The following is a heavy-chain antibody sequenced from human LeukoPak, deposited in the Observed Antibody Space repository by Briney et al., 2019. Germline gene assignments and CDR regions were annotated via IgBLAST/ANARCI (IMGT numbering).Heavy chain of an antibody. Sequence: SETLSLTCTVSGGPISGYYWTWIRQPPGKGLEWIGYIYYSGSTKYNPSLKSRLTISVDTSKSQFSLKLSSVTAADTAVYYCAGQHTSGWFEIDYWGQGTLVTVSS. CDR2: IYYSGST. V-gene: IGHV4-59*08. CDR3: AGQHTSGWFEIDY. J-gene: IGHJ4*02. CDR1: GGPISGYY. D-gene: IGHD6-19*01.